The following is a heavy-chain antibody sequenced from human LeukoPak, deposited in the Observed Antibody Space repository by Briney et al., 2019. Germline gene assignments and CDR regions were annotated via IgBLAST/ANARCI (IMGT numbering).Heavy chain of an antibody. CDR2: FDPEDGET. D-gene: IGHD4-23*01. J-gene: IGHJ4*02. CDR3: ARDPFSDYGGNSGPDY. V-gene: IGHV1-24*01. Sequence: ASVKVSCKVSGYTLTELSMHWVRQAPGKGLEWMGGFDPEDGETIYAQKFQGRVTMTEDTSTDTAYMELSSLRSEDTAVYYCARDPFSDYGGNSGPDYWGQGTLVTVSS. CDR1: GYTLTELS.